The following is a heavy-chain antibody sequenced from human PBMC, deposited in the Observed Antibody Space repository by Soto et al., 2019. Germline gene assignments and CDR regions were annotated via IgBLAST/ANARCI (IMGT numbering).Heavy chain of an antibody. CDR2: ISGSGGST. CDR1: GFTFSIYA. J-gene: IGHJ5*02. D-gene: IGHD5-12*01. Sequence: EVQLLESGGGLVQPGGSLRLSCAASGFTFSIYAMNWVRQAPGKALEWVSAISGSGGSTYYADSVKGRFTISRDSSKNTLYLQMNSLRAEDTAVYYCAKGSGYDYDPYNWFDPWGQGTLVTVSS. CDR3: AKGSGYDYDPYNWFDP. V-gene: IGHV3-23*01.